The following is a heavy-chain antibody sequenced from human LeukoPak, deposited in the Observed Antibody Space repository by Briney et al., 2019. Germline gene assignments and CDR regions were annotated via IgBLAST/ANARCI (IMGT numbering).Heavy chain of an antibody. CDR1: GFTFSSYA. V-gene: IGHV3-23*01. Sequence: GGSLRLSCAASGFTFSSYAMSWVRQAPGKGLEWVSAISGSGGSTYYADSVKGRFTISRDNSKNTLYLQMNSLRAKDTAVYYCAGYCSGGSCLDYWGQGTLVTVSS. D-gene: IGHD2-15*01. CDR2: ISGSGGST. J-gene: IGHJ4*02. CDR3: AGYCSGGSCLDY.